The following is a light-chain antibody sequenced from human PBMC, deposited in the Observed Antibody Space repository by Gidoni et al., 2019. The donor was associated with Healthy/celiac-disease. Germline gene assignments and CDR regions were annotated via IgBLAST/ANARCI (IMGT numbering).Light chain of an antibody. CDR2: LNSDGSH. Sequence: HLVLTQSPSASASLVSSVKLTCTLSSGHSSYAIAWHQQQPEKGPRYLMKLNSDGSHSKGDGIPDRFSGSSSGAERYITISSLQSEDEADYYCQTWGTGIRVFGGGTKLTVL. J-gene: IGLJ3*02. V-gene: IGLV4-69*01. CDR3: QTWGTGIRV. CDR1: SGHSSYA.